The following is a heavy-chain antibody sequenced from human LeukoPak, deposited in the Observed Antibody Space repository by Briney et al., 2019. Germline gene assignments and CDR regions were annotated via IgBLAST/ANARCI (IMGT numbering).Heavy chain of an antibody. V-gene: IGHV3-23*01. D-gene: IGHD4-17*01. Sequence: GGSLRLSCAASGITFSNYVMSWVRQAPGKGLEWVSAISGGGRNTYYAASVKGRFTISRDNSKYMLHLQMNSLRAEDTAVYYCAKDRTSMVTTGLDYWGQGTLVTVSS. J-gene: IGHJ4*02. CDR3: AKDRTSMVTTGLDY. CDR1: GITFSNYV. CDR2: ISGGGRNT.